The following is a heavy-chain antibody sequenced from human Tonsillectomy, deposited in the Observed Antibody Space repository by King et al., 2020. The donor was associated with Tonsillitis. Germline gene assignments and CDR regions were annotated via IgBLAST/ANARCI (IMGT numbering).Heavy chain of an antibody. Sequence: VQLVESGAEVKKPGASVKVSCKASGYTFTAYYMCWVRQAPGQGLEWVGWINPNSGGANYAQKFQGRATMTRDTSISTAYMELSRLRSDDTAVYYCARGPWVYDSSSVAFWGQGTLVTVSS. D-gene: IGHD6-13*01. J-gene: IGHJ4*02. CDR1: GYTFTAYY. V-gene: IGHV1-2*02. CDR3: ARGPWVYDSSSVAF. CDR2: INPNSGGA.